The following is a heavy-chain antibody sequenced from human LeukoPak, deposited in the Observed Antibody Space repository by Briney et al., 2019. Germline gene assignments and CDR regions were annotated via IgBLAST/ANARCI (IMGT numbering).Heavy chain of an antibody. Sequence: SETLSLTCTVSGGSISSYYWSWIRQPAGKGLEWIGRIYTSGSTNYNPSLKSRVTMSVDTSKNQFSLKLSSVTAADTAVYYCARGSKYYDILTGYLDYWGQGTLVTVSS. J-gene: IGHJ4*02. CDR1: GGSISSYY. D-gene: IGHD3-9*01. CDR3: ARGSKYYDILTGYLDY. V-gene: IGHV4-4*07. CDR2: IYTSGST.